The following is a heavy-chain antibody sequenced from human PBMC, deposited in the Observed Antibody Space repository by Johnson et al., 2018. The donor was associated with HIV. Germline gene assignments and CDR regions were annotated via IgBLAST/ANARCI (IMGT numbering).Heavy chain of an antibody. J-gene: IGHJ3*02. D-gene: IGHD3-3*01. CDR1: GFTVSSNY. V-gene: IGHV3-66*01. Sequence: VQLVESGGGLVQPGGSLRLSCAASGFTVSSNYMSWVRQAPGKGLEWVSVIYSGGSTYYADSVKGRFTISRDNSKTTLYLQMNSLRDEDTAVYYCAAYYDFWSGSYTSGFDIWGQGTMVTVSS. CDR2: IYSGGST. CDR3: AAYYDFWSGSYTSGFDI.